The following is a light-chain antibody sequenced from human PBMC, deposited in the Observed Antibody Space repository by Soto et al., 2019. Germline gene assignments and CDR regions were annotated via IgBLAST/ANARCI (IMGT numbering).Light chain of an antibody. CDR3: GSWDSSLSAYV. V-gene: IGLV1-51*01. J-gene: IGLJ1*01. Sequence: QSVLTQPPSVSAAPGQKVTGSCGLRGCNIGGNSVSWYQQLPGTAPKLLIYDDNKRPSGIPDRFSGSKSGTSATLGITGFQTGDEADYYCGSWDSSLSAYVFGTGTKVTVL. CDR1: GCNIGGNS. CDR2: DDN.